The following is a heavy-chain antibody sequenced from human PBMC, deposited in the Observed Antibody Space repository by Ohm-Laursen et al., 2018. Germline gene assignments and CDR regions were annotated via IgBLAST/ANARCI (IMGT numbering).Heavy chain of an antibody. V-gene: IGHV3-33*01. J-gene: IGHJ6*02. D-gene: IGHD4-17*01. CDR2: IWYDGSNK. CDR1: GFTFSSYG. Sequence: SLRLSCTASGFTFSSYGMHWVRQAPGKGLEWAAVIWYDGSNKYYADSVKGRFTISRDNSKNTLYLQMNSLRAEDTAVYYCALGGYYGAPDMDVWGQGTTVTVSS. CDR3: ALGGYYGAPDMDV.